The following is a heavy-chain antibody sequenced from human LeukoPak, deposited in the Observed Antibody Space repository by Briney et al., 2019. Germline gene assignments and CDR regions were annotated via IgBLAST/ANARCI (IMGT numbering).Heavy chain of an antibody. CDR2: INHSGST. Sequence: PGGSLRLSCAVSGFTLTNHGVSWVRQAPGKGLEWIGEINHSGSTNYNPSLKSRVTISVDTSKNQFSLKLSSVTAADTAVYYCASTGRQLVRGAGMDVWGQGTTVTVSS. J-gene: IGHJ6*02. V-gene: IGHV4-34*01. D-gene: IGHD6-13*01. CDR1: GFTLTNHG. CDR3: ASTGRQLVRGAGMDV.